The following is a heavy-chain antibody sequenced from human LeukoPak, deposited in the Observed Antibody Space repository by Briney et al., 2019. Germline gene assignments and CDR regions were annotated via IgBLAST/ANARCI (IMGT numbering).Heavy chain of an antibody. D-gene: IGHD2-21*02. V-gene: IGHV3-15*01. Sequence: PGGSLRLSCAASGFTFSNAWMSWVRQAPGKGLEWVGRIKSKTDGGTTDYAAPVKGRFTISRDDSKNTLYLQTNSLKTEDTAVYYCTTDVGATYCGGDCQGDYWGQGTLVTVSS. CDR3: TTDVGATYCGGDCQGDY. CDR2: IKSKTDGGTT. CDR1: GFTFSNAW. J-gene: IGHJ4*02.